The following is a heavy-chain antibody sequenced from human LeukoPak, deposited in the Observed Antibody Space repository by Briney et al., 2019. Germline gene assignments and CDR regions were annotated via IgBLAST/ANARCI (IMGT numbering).Heavy chain of an antibody. V-gene: IGHV4-39*01. CDR1: GGSISSSSYY. J-gene: IGHJ5*02. CDR2: IYYSGST. CDR3: ARHARITMIVVVITTGWFGP. D-gene: IGHD3-22*01. Sequence: SETLFLTCTVSGGSISSSSYYWGWIRQPPGKGLEWIGSIYYSGSTCYNPSLKSRVTISVDTSKNQFSLKLSSVTAADTAVYYCARHARITMIVVVITTGWFGPWGQGTLVTVSS.